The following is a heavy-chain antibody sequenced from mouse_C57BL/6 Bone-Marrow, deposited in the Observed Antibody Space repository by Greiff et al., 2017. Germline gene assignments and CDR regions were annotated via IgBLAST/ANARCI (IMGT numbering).Heavy chain of an antibody. CDR1: GFTFTDYY. CDR2: IRNKANGYTT. D-gene: IGHD5-5*01. J-gene: IGHJ1*03. Sequence: EVKVVESGGGLVQPGGSLSLSCAASGFTFTDYYMSWVRQPPGKALEWLGFIRNKANGYTTEYSASVKGRFTISRDNSQSILYLQMNALRAEDSATYYCAREDYRWYFDVWGTGTTVTVSS. V-gene: IGHV7-3*01. CDR3: AREDYRWYFDV.